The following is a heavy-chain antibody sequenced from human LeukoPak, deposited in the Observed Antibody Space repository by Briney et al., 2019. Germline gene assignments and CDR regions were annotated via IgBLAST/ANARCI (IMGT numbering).Heavy chain of an antibody. J-gene: IGHJ4*02. D-gene: IGHD1-1*01. Sequence: SETLSLTCTVSGASISTHYWSWTRQSPGKGLEWIGYIYYSGSTNYNPSLKSRVTISVDTSKNQFSLKLSSVTAADTAVYYCARHEDWNDYFDYWGQGTLVTVSS. CDR1: GASISTHY. CDR3: ARHEDWNDYFDY. V-gene: IGHV4-59*08. CDR2: IYYSGST.